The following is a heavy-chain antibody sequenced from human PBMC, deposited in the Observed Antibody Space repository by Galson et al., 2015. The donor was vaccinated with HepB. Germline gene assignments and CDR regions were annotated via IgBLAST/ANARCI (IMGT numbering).Heavy chain of an antibody. CDR1: GFIFSNYA. CDR3: ARGRGWYTGFDS. J-gene: IGHJ4*02. V-gene: IGHV3-23*01. CDR2: IRGDTYGT. D-gene: IGHD6-19*01. Sequence: SLRLAYPGSGFIFSNYAFSWVSQPPGKWLQWVSGIRGDTYGTFYADSVKGRFTISRDNSNNRLYLQMTSVRADDTATYYCARGRGWYTGFDSWGQGALVTVSS.